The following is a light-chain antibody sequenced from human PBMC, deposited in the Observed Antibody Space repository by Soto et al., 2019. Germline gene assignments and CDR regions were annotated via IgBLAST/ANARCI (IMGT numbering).Light chain of an antibody. V-gene: IGKV1-27*01. CDR3: QNYNSAPCT. CDR1: QGISNS. Sequence: IQLTQSPSSLSASVRDRVTITCRASQGISNSLAWFQQKPGKVPKLLIYAASTLQSGVPSRFSGSGSGTDFTLTISSLQPEDVGTDYCQNYNSAPCTFGRGTKVESK. CDR2: AAS. J-gene: IGKJ1*01.